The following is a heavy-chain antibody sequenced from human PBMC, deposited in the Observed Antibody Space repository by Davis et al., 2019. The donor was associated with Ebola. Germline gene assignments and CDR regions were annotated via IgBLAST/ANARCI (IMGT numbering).Heavy chain of an antibody. CDR3: ARGYQLIRGSYNGMDV. Sequence: SETLSLTCTVSGGSVSSGSYYWSWIRQPPGKGLEWIGYIYYSGSTNYNPSLKSRVTISVDTSKNQFSLKLSSVTAADTAVYYCARGYQLIRGSYNGMDVWGQGTTVTVSS. D-gene: IGHD2-2*01. CDR2: IYYSGST. CDR1: GGSVSSGSYY. J-gene: IGHJ6*02. V-gene: IGHV4-61*01.